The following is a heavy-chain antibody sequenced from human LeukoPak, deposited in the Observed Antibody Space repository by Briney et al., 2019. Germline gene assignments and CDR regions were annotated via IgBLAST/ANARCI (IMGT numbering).Heavy chain of an antibody. J-gene: IGHJ4*02. CDR1: GYPISSGYY. V-gene: IGHV4-38-2*01. D-gene: IGHD1-26*01. CDR3: ARLRVGTQYYFDY. Sequence: SETLSLTCAVSGYPISSGYYWGWIRQPPGKGLEWIGSIYHSGSTYYNPSLKSRVTISVDTSKNQFSLKLSSVTAADTAVYYCARLRVGTQYYFDYWGQGTLVTVSS. CDR2: IYHSGST.